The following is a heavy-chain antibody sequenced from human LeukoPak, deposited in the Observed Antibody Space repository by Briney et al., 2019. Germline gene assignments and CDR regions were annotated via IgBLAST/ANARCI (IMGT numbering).Heavy chain of an antibody. CDR1: GFIFDDYA. V-gene: IGHV3-9*01. CDR2: VSWNSNTI. J-gene: IGHJ4*02. D-gene: IGHD6-19*01. Sequence: GGSLRLSCAASGFIFDDYAMHWVRQAPGKGLEWVSSVSWNSNTIEYADSVKGRFTISRDNAKNFLYLDMNSLRVEDTAVYYCASWPGGWYGEDSWGQGTLVTVSS. CDR3: ASWPGGWYGEDS.